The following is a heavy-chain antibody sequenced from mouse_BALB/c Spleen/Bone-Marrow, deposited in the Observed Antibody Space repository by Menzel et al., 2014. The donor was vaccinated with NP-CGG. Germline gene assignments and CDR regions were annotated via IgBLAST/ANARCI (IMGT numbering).Heavy chain of an antibody. V-gene: IGHV1-87*01. CDR2: IYPGDGDT. D-gene: IGHD4-1*01. Sequence: QVQLKQSGAELARPGASVKLSCKASGYTFTSYWMQWVKRRPGQGLEWIGAIYPGDGDTRYTQKFKGKATLTADKSSSTAYMQLSSLASEDSAVYYCARGWDWFAYWGQGTLVTVSA. CDR3: ARGWDWFAY. J-gene: IGHJ3*01. CDR1: GYTFTSYW.